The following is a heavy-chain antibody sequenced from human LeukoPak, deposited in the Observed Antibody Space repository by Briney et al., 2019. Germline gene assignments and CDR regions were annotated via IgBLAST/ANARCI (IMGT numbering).Heavy chain of an antibody. J-gene: IGHJ6*03. CDR1: GYSISSGYY. D-gene: IGHD6-13*01. CDR2: IYHSGST. CDR3: ARDSSSWPPYYYYYYMDT. Sequence: PSETLSLTCTVSGYSISSGYYWGWIRPPPGRGLEWIGSIYHSGSTYYNPSLKSRFTISVDTSKNQFSLKLSSVTAADTAVYYCARDSSSWPPYYYYYYMDTGGKGTTVTVSS. V-gene: IGHV4-38-2*02.